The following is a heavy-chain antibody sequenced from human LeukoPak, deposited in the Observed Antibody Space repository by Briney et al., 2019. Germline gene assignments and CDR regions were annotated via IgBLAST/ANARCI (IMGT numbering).Heavy chain of an antibody. V-gene: IGHV3-23*01. CDR2: ISGSGGST. CDR1: GFTFSSSA. Sequence: GGSLRLSCAASGFTFSSSAMSWVRQAPGKGLEWVSAISGSGGSTYYADSVKGRFTISRDNSKNTLYLQMNSLRAEDTAVYYCAKDLLRTDYYYYYYGMDVWGQGTTVTVSS. CDR3: AKDLLRTDYYYYYYGMDV. D-gene: IGHD3-9*01. J-gene: IGHJ6*02.